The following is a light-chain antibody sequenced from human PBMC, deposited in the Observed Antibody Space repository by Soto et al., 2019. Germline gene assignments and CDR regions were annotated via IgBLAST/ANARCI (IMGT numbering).Light chain of an antibody. J-gene: IGKJ1*01. Sequence: AIRMTQSPSSFSASTGDRVTITCRASQGISSYLAWYQQKPGKAPKLLIYAASTLQSGVPSRFSGSGSGTEFTLTIICLQREDFATYDRQHSTLYSWEFDQGTKVDIK. CDR1: QGISSY. CDR3: QHSTLYSWE. V-gene: IGKV1-8*01. CDR2: AAS.